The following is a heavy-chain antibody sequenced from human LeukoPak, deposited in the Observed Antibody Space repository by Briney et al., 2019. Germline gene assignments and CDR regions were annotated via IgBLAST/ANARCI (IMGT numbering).Heavy chain of an antibody. CDR3: ARDGIGIAALDAFDI. CDR1: GGTFSSYA. J-gene: IGHJ3*02. V-gene: IGHV1-69*04. Sequence: SVKVSCKASGGTFSSYAISWVRQAPGQGLEWMGRIIPILGIANYAQKFQGRVMITADKSTSTAYMELSSLRSDDTAVYYCARDGIGIAALDAFDIWGQGTMVTVSS. CDR2: IIPILGIA. D-gene: IGHD6-6*01.